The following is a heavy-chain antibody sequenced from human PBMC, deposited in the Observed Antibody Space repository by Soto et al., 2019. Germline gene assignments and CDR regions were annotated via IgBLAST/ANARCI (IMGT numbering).Heavy chain of an antibody. V-gene: IGHV4-34*01. CDR1: GGSFSGYY. CDR3: ARGFLYYGSGSYLGY. J-gene: IGHJ4*02. Sequence: QVQLQQWGAGLLKPSETLSLTCAVYGGSFSGYYWCWIRQPPGKGLEWIGEINHSGSTNYNPSLNRRVTISVDTSKNQCSLKLSSGAAADTAVYYCARGFLYYGSGSYLGYWGQGTLVTVSS. D-gene: IGHD3-10*01. CDR2: INHSGST.